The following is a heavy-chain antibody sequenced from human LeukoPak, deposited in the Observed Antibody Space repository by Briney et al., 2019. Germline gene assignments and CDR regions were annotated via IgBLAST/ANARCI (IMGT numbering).Heavy chain of an antibody. CDR1: GYSFTNYW. CDR3: VRQSIATTPFDP. CDR2: IYPGDSDT. D-gene: IGHD6-6*01. Sequence: GESLKISCKDPGYSFTNYWIGWVRQMPGKGLEWMGMIYPGDSDTRYSPSFQGQVTISADTSISTAYLQWSSLKASDTAMYYCVRQSIATTPFDPWGQGTLVTVSS. V-gene: IGHV5-51*01. J-gene: IGHJ5*02.